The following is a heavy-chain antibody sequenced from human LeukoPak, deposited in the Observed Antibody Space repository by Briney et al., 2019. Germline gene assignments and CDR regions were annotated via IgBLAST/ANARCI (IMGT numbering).Heavy chain of an antibody. CDR1: GRPFSGYY. CDR3: ARAGVVADLLYYFHMDV. V-gene: IGHV4-34*01. D-gene: IGHD3-3*01. CDR2: INHSGST. Sequence: SETLSLTCSVSGRPFSGYYWRWIRQAPGKGLEWIGEINHSGSTNYNPSLKSRVTISTDTSKNQFSLKLTSVTAADTAMYYCARAGVVADLLYYFHMDVWGNGTTVTVSS. J-gene: IGHJ6*03.